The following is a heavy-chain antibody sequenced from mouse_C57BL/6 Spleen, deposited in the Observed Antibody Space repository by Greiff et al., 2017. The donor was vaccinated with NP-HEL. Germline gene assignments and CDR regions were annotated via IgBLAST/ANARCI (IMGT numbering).Heavy chain of an antibody. CDR3: ARSDYDPAWFAY. CDR1: GYTFTSYW. CDR2: IYPGSGST. J-gene: IGHJ3*01. Sequence: QVQLQQPGAELVKPGASVKMSCKASGYTFTSYWITWVKQRPGQGLEWIGDIYPGSGSTNYNEKFKSKATLTVDTSSSPAYMQLSSLTSEDSAVYYCARSDYDPAWFAYWGQGTLVTVSA. V-gene: IGHV1-55*01. D-gene: IGHD2-4*01.